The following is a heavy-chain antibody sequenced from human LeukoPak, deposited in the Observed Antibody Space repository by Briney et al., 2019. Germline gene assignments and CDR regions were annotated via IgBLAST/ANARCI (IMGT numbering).Heavy chain of an antibody. CDR1: GYSFTSYW. J-gene: IGHJ6*03. CDR2: IYPGDSDT. D-gene: IGHD5-18*01. Sequence: GESLKISCKGSGYSFTSYWIGWVRQMPGKGLEWMGIIYPGDSDTRYSPSFQGPVTISADKSISTAYLQGSSLKASDTAMYYCARSFVDTAMADLYYYYYYMDVWGKGTTVTVSS. V-gene: IGHV5-51*01. CDR3: ARSFVDTAMADLYYYYYYMDV.